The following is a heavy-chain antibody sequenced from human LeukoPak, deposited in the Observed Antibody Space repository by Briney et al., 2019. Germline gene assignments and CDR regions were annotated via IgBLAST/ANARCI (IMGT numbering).Heavy chain of an antibody. Sequence: ASVKVSCKASGYTFTSYGISWLRQAPGQGLEWMGWISTYNGHTNYAQKLQGRVTITTDTSTSTAYMELRNLRSDDTAVYYCARGGRWELPRPYAFDIWDQGTMVTVSS. J-gene: IGHJ3*02. CDR1: GYTFTSYG. D-gene: IGHD1-26*01. V-gene: IGHV1-18*01. CDR3: ARGGRWELPRPYAFDI. CDR2: ISTYNGHT.